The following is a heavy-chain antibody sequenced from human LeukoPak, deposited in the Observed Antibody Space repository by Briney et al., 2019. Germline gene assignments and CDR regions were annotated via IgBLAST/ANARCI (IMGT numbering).Heavy chain of an antibody. J-gene: IGHJ4*02. V-gene: IGHV4-4*09. CDR3: ARLAATAY. Sequence: SETLSLTYTVSGGSISSYYWSWIRQPPGKGLEWIGYIYTSGSTNYNPSLKSRVTISADTSKNQFSLKLSSVTAADTAVYYCARLAATAYWGQGTLVTVSS. D-gene: IGHD2-15*01. CDR1: GGSISSYY. CDR2: IYTSGST.